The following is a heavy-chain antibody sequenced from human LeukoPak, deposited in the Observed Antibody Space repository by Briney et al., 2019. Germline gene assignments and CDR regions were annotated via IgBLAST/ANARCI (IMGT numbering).Heavy chain of an antibody. D-gene: IGHD1-26*01. Sequence: GASVKVSCKASGYTFTSYYFHWVRQAPGQGLEWMGIINPSGGTTSYAQKFQGRDTMTRDTSTSTVYMEVSSLRSEDTAVYYCARDPGSYRAFDIWGQGTMVTVSS. V-gene: IGHV1-46*01. J-gene: IGHJ3*02. CDR2: INPSGGTT. CDR1: GYTFTSYY. CDR3: ARDPGSYRAFDI.